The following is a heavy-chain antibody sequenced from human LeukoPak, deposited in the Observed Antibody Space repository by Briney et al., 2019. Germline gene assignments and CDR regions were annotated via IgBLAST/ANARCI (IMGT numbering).Heavy chain of an antibody. CDR1: GYTFSSYG. CDR3: ASHSYGYVSHFDY. Sequence: SVKVPCKASGYTFSSYGISWVRQAPGQGLEWMGGIIPIFGTANYAQKFQGRVTITADESTSTAYMELSSLRSEDTAVYYCASHSYGYVSHFDYWGQGTLVTVSS. D-gene: IGHD5-18*01. V-gene: IGHV1-69*13. J-gene: IGHJ4*02. CDR2: IIPIFGTA.